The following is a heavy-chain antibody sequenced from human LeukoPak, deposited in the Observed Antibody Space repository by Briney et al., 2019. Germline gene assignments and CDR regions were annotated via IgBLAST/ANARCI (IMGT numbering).Heavy chain of an antibody. Sequence: AGGSLRLSCAVSGFTSDDHAMHWVRQASGKGLEWVAGIMWRSGSTGYGDSVKGRFTISRDNAKKSLYLQMNGLRVGDTAFYYCTKDLTPGGADVWGQGTTVTVSS. CDR2: IMWRSGST. J-gene: IGHJ6*02. CDR3: TKDLTPGGADV. CDR1: GFTSDDHA. D-gene: IGHD3-10*01. V-gene: IGHV3-9*02.